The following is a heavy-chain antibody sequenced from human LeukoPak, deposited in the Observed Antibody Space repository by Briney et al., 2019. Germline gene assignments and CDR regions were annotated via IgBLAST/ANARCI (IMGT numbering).Heavy chain of an antibody. J-gene: IGHJ4*02. CDR1: GFTFSSYS. V-gene: IGHV3-53*01. CDR2: IYSGGST. Sequence: GGSLRLSCAASGFTFSSYSMNWIRQAPGKGLEWVSVIYSGGSTYYADSVKGRFTISRGNSKNTLYLQMNGLRAEDTAVYYCARATRYDSSVYYFDYWGQGTLVTVSS. CDR3: ARATRYDSSVYYFDY. D-gene: IGHD3-22*01.